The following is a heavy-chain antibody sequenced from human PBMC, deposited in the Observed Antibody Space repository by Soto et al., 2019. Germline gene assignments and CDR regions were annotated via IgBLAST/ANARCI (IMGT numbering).Heavy chain of an antibody. V-gene: IGHV3-21*01. CDR1: GFSFSIYT. Sequence: EVQLVESGGGLVKPGGSLRLSCAASGFSFSIYTMNWVRQAPGKGLEWVSSISSSGTYIYYADSVKGRFTISRDNAKNSLYLKMNSLRADDTAVYYCARLKPVRIIDGDYYGMDVWGQGTTVTVSS. CDR2: ISSSGTYI. J-gene: IGHJ6*02. D-gene: IGHD3-16*01. CDR3: ARLKPVRIIDGDYYGMDV.